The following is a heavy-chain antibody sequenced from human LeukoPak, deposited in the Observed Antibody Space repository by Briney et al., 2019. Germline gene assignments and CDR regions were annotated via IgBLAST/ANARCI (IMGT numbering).Heavy chain of an antibody. CDR3: AREGGTTVTTLGFFFDY. CDR1: GGSFSGYY. D-gene: IGHD4-17*01. Sequence: SETLSLTSAVYGGSFSGYYWSWIRQPPEKGLEWIGEINHSGSTNYTPSLKSRVTISVDTSKNQFSLKLSSVTAADTAVYYCAREGGTTVTTLGFFFDYWGQGTLVTVSS. CDR2: INHSGST. V-gene: IGHV4-34*01. J-gene: IGHJ4*02.